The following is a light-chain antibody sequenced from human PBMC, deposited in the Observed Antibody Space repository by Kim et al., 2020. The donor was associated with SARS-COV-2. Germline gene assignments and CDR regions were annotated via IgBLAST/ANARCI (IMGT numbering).Light chain of an antibody. CDR3: QQSYSTEFT. CDR2: AAF. V-gene: IGKV1-39*01. Sequence: DIQMTQSPSSLSASVGDRVTITCRASQSISGYLNWYQQKPGKAPKLLIYAAFSLQSGVPSRFSGIGSGTDSTLTINNLQLEDFATYYCQQSYSTEFTFGPGTKVDIK. J-gene: IGKJ3*01. CDR1: QSISGY.